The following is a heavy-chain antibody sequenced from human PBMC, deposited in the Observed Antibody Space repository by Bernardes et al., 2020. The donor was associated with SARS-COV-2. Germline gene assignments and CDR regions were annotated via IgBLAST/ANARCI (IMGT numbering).Heavy chain of an antibody. CDR1: GFTFSSYA. CDR2: ISYDGSNK. Sequence: GGSLRLSCAASGFTFSSYAMHWVRQAPGKGLEWVAVISYDGSNKYYADSVKGRFTISRDNSKNTLYLQMNSLRAEDTAVYYCARDSYWSIIAAEGYGMDVWGQGTTFTVSS. J-gene: IGHJ6*02. D-gene: IGHD6-6*01. CDR3: ARDSYWSIIAAEGYGMDV. V-gene: IGHV3-30-3*01.